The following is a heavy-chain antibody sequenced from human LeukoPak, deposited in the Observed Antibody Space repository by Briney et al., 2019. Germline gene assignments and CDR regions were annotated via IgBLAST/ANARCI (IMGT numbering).Heavy chain of an antibody. CDR3: ARERYNWNGYFDY. CDR1: GFTFTKYW. D-gene: IGHD1-1*01. J-gene: IGHJ4*02. V-gene: IGHV3-21*01. Sequence: GDSLRLSCAASGFTFTKYWMTWVRQAPGKGLEWVSSISSSSSYIYYADSVKGRFTISRDNAKNSLYLQMNSLRAEDTAVYYCARERYNWNGYFDYWGQGTLVTVSS. CDR2: ISSSSSYI.